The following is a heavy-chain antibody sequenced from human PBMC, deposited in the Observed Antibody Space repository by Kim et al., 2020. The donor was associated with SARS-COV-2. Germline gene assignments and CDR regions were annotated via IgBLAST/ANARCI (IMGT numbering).Heavy chain of an antibody. CDR3: ARVASGSWELDDFDI. V-gene: IGHV1-18*01. J-gene: IGHJ3*02. Sequence: QKLQGRVTMTTDTSTSTAYMELRSLRSDDTAVYYCARVASGSWELDDFDIWGQGTMVTVSS. D-gene: IGHD3-10*01.